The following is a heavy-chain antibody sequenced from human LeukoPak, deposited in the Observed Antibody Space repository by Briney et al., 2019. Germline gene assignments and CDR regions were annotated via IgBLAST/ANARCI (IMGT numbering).Heavy chain of an antibody. J-gene: IGHJ4*02. CDR1: GGSISSGSYY. V-gene: IGHV4-61*01. CDR3: ARGRAGYFDY. D-gene: IGHD6-19*01. CDR2: IYYSGST. Sequence: SQTLSLTCTVSGGSISSGSYYWSWIRQPPGKGLEWIGYIYYSGSTNYNPSLKSRVTISVDTSKNQFSLKLSSVTAADTAVYYCARGRAGYFDYWGQGTLVTVSS.